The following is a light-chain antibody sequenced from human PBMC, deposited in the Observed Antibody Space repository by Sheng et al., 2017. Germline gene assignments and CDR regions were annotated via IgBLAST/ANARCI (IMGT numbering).Light chain of an antibody. J-gene: IGKJ2*01. CDR3: QQYNNWPYT. V-gene: IGKV3D-15*03. CDR1: QSVRSN. CDR2: DAS. Sequence: EIVLTQSPGTLSLSPGERATLSCRASQSVRSNFLAWYQQKPGQAPRLLIYDASNRATGIPARFSGSGSGTEFTLTISILQSEDFAVYYCQQYNNWPYTFGQGTKLEIK.